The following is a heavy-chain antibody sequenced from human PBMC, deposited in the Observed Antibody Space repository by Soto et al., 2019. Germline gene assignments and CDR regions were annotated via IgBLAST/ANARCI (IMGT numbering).Heavy chain of an antibody. Sequence: EVQLVESGGGLRQPGGYLRLSCADTGFTLSSYSMNWVRQAPGKGLEWISYISSRSDIIYYADSVKGRFTISRDNARNSLYLQMNSLRDEDTAVYYCARPYSNRWSIYYGMDVWGQGTTVTVSS. V-gene: IGHV3-48*02. D-gene: IGHD6-13*01. CDR1: GFTLSSYS. CDR3: ARPYSNRWSIYYGMDV. CDR2: ISSRSDII. J-gene: IGHJ6*02.